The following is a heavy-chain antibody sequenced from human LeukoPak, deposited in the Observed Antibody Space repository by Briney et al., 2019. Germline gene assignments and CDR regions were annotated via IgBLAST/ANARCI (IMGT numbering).Heavy chain of an antibody. CDR1: VVTFSSYD. J-gene: IGHJ6*03. Sequence: PGGSLRLSCAASVVTFSSYDMRWARQATGKRLEWVSTIGTAGDTYYLDSVKGRFTISRENSKNSLYLQMNSLTVGDTAVYYCARRGNFGDSYSGYYYLDVWGKGTTVIVSS. D-gene: IGHD5-18*01. CDR2: IGTAGDT. V-gene: IGHV3-13*01. CDR3: ARRGNFGDSYSGYYYLDV.